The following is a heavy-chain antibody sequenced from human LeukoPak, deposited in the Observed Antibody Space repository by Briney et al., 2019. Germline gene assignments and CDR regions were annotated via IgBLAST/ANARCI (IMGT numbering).Heavy chain of an antibody. V-gene: IGHV1-8*01. CDR3: ARYYYDSSGYYYYFDY. CDR1: GYTFTSYD. CDR2: MNPNSGNA. D-gene: IGHD3-22*01. Sequence: ASVKVSCKASGYTFTSYDTNWVRQATGQGLEWMGWMNPNSGNAGYAQKFQGRVTMTRNTSISTAYMELSSLRSEDTAVYYCARYYYDSSGYYYYFDYWGQGTLVTVSS. J-gene: IGHJ4*02.